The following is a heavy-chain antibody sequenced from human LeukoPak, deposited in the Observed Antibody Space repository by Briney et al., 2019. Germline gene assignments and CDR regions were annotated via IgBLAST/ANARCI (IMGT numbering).Heavy chain of an antibody. CDR1: GYTFTGYY. D-gene: IGHD2-2*01. Sequence: ASVKVSCKASGYTFTGYYMHWVRQAPGQGLEWMGWINPNSGGTNYAQKFQGRVTMTRDTSISTAYMELSRLRPDDTAVYYCARALSYCSSTSCYRGGDYWGQGTLVTVSS. J-gene: IGHJ4*02. CDR3: ARALSYCSSTSCYRGGDY. V-gene: IGHV1-2*02. CDR2: INPNSGGT.